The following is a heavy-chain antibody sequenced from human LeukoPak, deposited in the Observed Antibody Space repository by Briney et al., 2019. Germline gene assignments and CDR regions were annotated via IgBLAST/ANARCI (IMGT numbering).Heavy chain of an antibody. J-gene: IGHJ4*02. D-gene: IGHD3-10*01. CDR1: GFTFSSYW. CDR2: INSDGSST. Sequence: PGGSLRLSCAASGFTFSSYWMHWVRQVPGKGLVWVSRINSDGSSTTYADSVKGRFTISRDNAKNTLYLQMSSLRAGDTAVYYCATLGENRDSGYYFDSWGQGTLVTVSS. V-gene: IGHV3-74*01. CDR3: ATLGENRDSGYYFDS.